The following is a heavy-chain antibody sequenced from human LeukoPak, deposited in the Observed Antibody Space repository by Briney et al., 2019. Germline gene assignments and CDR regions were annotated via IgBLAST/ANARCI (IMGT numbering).Heavy chain of an antibody. Sequence: PGGSLRLSCAASIFTVSNSWMHWVRQAPGKGLVWVSRINSAGSSTSYADSVKGRFTISRDNAKNTLYLQMNSLRVEDTALYYCARGGYFDYWGQGTLVTVSS. CDR3: ARGGYFDY. V-gene: IGHV3-74*01. J-gene: IGHJ4*02. CDR1: IFTVSNSW. CDR2: INSAGSST.